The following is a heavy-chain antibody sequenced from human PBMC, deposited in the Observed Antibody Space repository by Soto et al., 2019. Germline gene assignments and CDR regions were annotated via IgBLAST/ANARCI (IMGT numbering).Heavy chain of an antibody. D-gene: IGHD3-3*01. CDR1: GGSISCSDYS. CDR2: IYNSGIT. V-gene: IGHV4-30-4*01. Sequence: SEALSLTCTVSGGSISCSDYSWSWVRQFPVKGLKWIGHIYNSGITYYNPSLKRGVVISIDTSRNEFSLRLNSLTAADRAVYFCVRGVTVFGLVSRFWFDAWGQGTVGTVSS. CDR3: VRGVTVFGLVSRFWFDA. J-gene: IGHJ5*02.